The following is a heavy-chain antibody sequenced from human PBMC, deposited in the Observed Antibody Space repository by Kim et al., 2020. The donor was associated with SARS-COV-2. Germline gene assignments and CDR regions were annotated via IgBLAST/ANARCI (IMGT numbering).Heavy chain of an antibody. D-gene: IGHD6-13*01. V-gene: IGHV4-34*01. Sequence: PSLKSRVTISVDTSKNQFSLKLSSVTAADTAVYYCARGYGIAAAGGWFDPWGQGTLVTVSS. CDR3: ARGYGIAAAGGWFDP. J-gene: IGHJ5*02.